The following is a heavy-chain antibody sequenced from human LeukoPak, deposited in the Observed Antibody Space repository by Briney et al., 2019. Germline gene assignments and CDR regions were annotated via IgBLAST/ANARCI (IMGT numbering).Heavy chain of an antibody. CDR3: AKRDCVGDCYSNWFDP. Sequence: ASVKVSCKASGYTFTNYFMHWVRQAPGQGLEWMGIINPRGGSTGYAQKFQGRITMTTDMSTRTVYMELSSLESEDTAVYYCAKRDCVGDCYSNWFDPWGQGTLVTVSS. J-gene: IGHJ5*02. CDR1: GYTFTNYF. V-gene: IGHV1-46*01. D-gene: IGHD2-21*02. CDR2: INPRGGST.